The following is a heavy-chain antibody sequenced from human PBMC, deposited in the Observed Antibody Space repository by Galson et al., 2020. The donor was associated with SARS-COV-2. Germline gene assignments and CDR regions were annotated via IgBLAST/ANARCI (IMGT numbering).Heavy chain of an antibody. V-gene: IGHV3-30*18. CDR1: GFTFSSYG. Sequence: GGSLRLSCAASGFTFSSYGMHWVRQAPGKGLEWVAVISYDGSNKYYADSVKCRFTISRDNSKNTLYLQMNSLRAEDTAVYYCAKSERYCSSTSCYRFFYYDYGMDVWGQGTTVTVSS. D-gene: IGHD2-2*01. J-gene: IGHJ6*02. CDR2: ISYDGSNK. CDR3: AKSERYCSSTSCYRFFYYDYGMDV.